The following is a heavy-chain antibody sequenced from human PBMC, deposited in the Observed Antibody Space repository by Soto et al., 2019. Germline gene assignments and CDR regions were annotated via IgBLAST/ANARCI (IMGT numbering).Heavy chain of an antibody. D-gene: IGHD2-2*01. Sequence: SLRLFCAASGFGFSSYDITWILQAPGKGLEWVSTISKSGATPYYADSVRGRFAISKDNSKNTLHLQMNSLRAEDTALYTCATNQRGNVFDIWGEGTMVTV. CDR1: GFGFSSYD. CDR3: ATNQRGNVFDI. V-gene: IGHV3-23*01. CDR2: ISKSGATP. J-gene: IGHJ3*02.